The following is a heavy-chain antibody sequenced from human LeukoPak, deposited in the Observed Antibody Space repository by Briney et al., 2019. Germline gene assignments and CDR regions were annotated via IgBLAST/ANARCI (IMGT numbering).Heavy chain of an antibody. CDR3: ARERKTYYDFWSGYYDAFDI. J-gene: IGHJ3*02. CDR2: IYHSGST. Sequence: SETLSLTCAVSGGSISSGGYSWSWIRQPPGKGLEWIGYIYHSGSTYYNPSLKSRVTISVDRSKNQFSLKLSSVTAADTAVYYCARERKTYYDFWSGYYDAFDIWGQGTMVTVSS. D-gene: IGHD3-3*01. V-gene: IGHV4-30-2*01. CDR1: GGSISSGGYS.